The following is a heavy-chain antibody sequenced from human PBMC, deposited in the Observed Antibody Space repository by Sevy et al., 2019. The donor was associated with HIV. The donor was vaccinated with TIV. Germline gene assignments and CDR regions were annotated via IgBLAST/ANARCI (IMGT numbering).Heavy chain of an antibody. J-gene: IGHJ4*02. CDR2: INPNSGGT. CDR3: ARSGYYDNSGVNPLFDY. Sequence: ASVKVSCKASGYTFTGYYMHWVRQAPGQGLEWMGRINPNSGGTNYSQKFQGRVTMTRDTSISTAYMELSRLRSDDTAVYYCARSGYYDNSGVNPLFDYWGQRTLVTVSS. CDR1: GYTFTGYY. D-gene: IGHD3-22*01. V-gene: IGHV1-2*06.